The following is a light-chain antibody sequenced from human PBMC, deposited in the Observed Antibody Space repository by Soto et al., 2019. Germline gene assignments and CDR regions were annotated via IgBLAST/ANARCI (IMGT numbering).Light chain of an antibody. CDR2: GAS. CDR3: QQYNNWPRT. V-gene: IGKV3-15*01. Sequence: EIGKTQSPATLFVSPGEKAPLSCRACQSVSSNLAWYQQKPGQAPRLLIYGASTRATGIPARFSGSGSGTEFTLTISSLQSEDFAVYYCQQYNNWPRTFGQGTKVDIK. J-gene: IGKJ1*01. CDR1: QSVSSN.